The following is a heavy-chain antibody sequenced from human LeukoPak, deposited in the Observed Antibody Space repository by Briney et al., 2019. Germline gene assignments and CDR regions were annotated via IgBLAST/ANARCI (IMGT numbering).Heavy chain of an antibody. V-gene: IGHV3-7*01. CDR2: IKHDGSGK. Sequence: AGSLRLSCVASGFTFSRYWMSWVRQAPGKGVEGVVNIKHDGSGKYYVESVKGRFTISRENAKNSLYMQMNSLRAEDTAVYYCARGFAAAGTNFDYWDQRTLVTVSS. J-gene: IGHJ4*02. CDR1: GFTFSRYW. D-gene: IGHD6-13*01. CDR3: ARGFAAAGTNFDY.